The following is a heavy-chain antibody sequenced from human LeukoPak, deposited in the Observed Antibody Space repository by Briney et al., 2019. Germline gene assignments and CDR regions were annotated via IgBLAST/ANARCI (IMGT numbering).Heavy chain of an antibody. CDR2: IIPIFGTA. D-gene: IGHD2-2*01. CDR1: GGTFSSYA. V-gene: IGHV1-69*05. J-gene: IGHJ6*03. CDR3: ARGLPGYCSSTSCPALGYYYYYMDV. Sequence: GSSVKVSCKASGGTFSSYAISWVRQAPGQGLEWMGGIIPIFGTANYAQKFRGRVTITTDESTSTAYMELSSLRSEDTAVYYCARGLPGYCSSTSCPALGYYYYYMDVWGKGTTVTVSS.